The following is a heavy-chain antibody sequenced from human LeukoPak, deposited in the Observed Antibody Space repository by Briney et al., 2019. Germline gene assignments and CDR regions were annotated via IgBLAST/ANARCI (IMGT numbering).Heavy chain of an antibody. CDR2: IYYSGST. Sequence: PSETLSLTCTVSGGSISSSSYYWGWIRQPPGKGLEWIGSIYYSGSTYYNPSLKSRVTISVDTSKNQFSLKLSSVTAADTAVYYCARRVIVVVPAASGYYMDVWGKGTTVTVSS. V-gene: IGHV4-39*01. CDR3: ARRVIVVVPAASGYYMDV. J-gene: IGHJ6*03. D-gene: IGHD2-2*01. CDR1: GGSISSSSYY.